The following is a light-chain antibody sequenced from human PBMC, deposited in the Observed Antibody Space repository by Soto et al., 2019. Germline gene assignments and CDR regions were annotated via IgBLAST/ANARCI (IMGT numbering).Light chain of an antibody. CDR1: QTIGRNY. Sequence: EIVLTQSPGTLSLSPGETATLSCRASQTIGRNYLAWYQQKPGQAPRLLIFGTSTRATGIPDRFSGSGSGTDFTLSISRLEPEDFAVYYCQQYGSSRTFGQGTKVDIK. CDR3: QQYGSSRT. J-gene: IGKJ1*01. CDR2: GTS. V-gene: IGKV3-20*01.